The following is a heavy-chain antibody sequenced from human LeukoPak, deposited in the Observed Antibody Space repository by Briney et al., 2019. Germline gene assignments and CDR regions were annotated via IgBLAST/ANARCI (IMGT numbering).Heavy chain of an antibody. V-gene: IGHV4-59*08. CDR3: AGSYYYGSGSARALDY. J-gene: IGHJ4*02. CDR2: IYYSGST. CDR1: GGSISSYY. Sequence: SETLSLTCTVSGGSISSYYWSWIRQPPGKGLEWIGYIYYSGSTNYNPSLKSRVTISVDTSKNQFSLKLSSVTAADTAVYYCAGSYYYGSGSARALDYWAREPWSPSPQ. D-gene: IGHD3-10*01.